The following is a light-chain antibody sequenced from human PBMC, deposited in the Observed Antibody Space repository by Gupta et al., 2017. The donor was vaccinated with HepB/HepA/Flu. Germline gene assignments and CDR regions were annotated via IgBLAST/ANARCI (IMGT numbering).Light chain of an antibody. CDR2: GNS. CDR3: QSYYSSLDVV. V-gene: IGLV1-40*01. J-gene: IGLJ2*01. CDR1: SSNIEAGYD. Sequence: QSVLTQPPSVSGAPGQRVTISCTGSSSNIEAGYDVHWYQQLPGTAPKLLIYGNSNRPSGVPDRFSGSKSGTSASLAITGLQAEDEADYYCQSYYSSLDVVFGGGTKLTVL.